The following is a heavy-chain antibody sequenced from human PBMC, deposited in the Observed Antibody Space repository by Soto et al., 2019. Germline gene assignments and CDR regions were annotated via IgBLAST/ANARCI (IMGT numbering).Heavy chain of an antibody. Sequence: GGSLRLSCAASGFIFRSYAMHWVRQAPGKGLEWVAVTSYDGGDKFYADSVQGRFTISRDNSKSTLYLQMNSLRAEDTALYYCARQGGTSWYREVFDSWGQGTLVTVSS. D-gene: IGHD6-13*01. CDR2: TSYDGGDK. CDR3: ARQGGTSWYREVFDS. V-gene: IGHV3-30-3*01. J-gene: IGHJ4*02. CDR1: GFIFRSYA.